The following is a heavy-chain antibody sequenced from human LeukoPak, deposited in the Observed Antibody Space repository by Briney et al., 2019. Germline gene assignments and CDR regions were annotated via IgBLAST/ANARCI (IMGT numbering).Heavy chain of an antibody. D-gene: IGHD2-2*01. CDR3: ARLGIGVVPSAMLGDYYFDY. CDR1: GGSISSYY. CDR2: ICYSGST. J-gene: IGHJ4*02. Sequence: SETLSLTCTVSGGSISSYYWSWIRQPPGKGLEWIGYICYSGSTNYNPSLKSRVTIPVDTSKNQFSLKLTSVTAADTAVYYCARLGIGVVPSAMLGDYYFDYWGQGTLVTVSS. V-gene: IGHV4-59*08.